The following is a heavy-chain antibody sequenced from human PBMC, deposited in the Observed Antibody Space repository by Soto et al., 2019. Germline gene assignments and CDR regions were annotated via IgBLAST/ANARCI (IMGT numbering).Heavy chain of an antibody. J-gene: IGHJ4*02. CDR1: GFSLTTSGVG. D-gene: IGHD2-8*02. CDR3: ARILTATGGHFDS. CDR2: IFWDDDK. Sequence: GPTLVNPTQALTLTCSFSGFSLTTSGVGVGWVRQSPEKALEWLALIFWDDDKRYRPSLRSRLTIAKDTSKNKVVLTLTNVEPFDTATYYCARILTATGGHFDSWCQGALITVSS. V-gene: IGHV2-5*02.